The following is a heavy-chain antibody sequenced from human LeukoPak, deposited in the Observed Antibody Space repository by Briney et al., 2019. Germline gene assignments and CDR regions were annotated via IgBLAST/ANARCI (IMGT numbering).Heavy chain of an antibody. CDR2: MNPNSGNT. D-gene: IGHD3-3*01. CDR1: GYTFTSYG. CDR3: ARTHYYDFWSGYIYGMDV. J-gene: IGHJ6*02. Sequence: ASVKVSCKASGYTFTSYGINWVRQATGQGLEWMGWMNPNSGNTGYAQKFQGRVTMTRNTSISTAYMELSSLRSEDTAVYYCARTHYYDFWSGYIYGMDVWGQGTTVTVSS. V-gene: IGHV1-8*02.